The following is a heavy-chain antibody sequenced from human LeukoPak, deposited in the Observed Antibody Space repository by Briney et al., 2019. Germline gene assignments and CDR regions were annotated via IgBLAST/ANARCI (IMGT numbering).Heavy chain of an antibody. J-gene: IGHJ4*02. V-gene: IGHV1-18*01. D-gene: IGHD3-10*01. Sequence: GASVKVSCKASGYTFTSYGISWVRQAPGQGLEWMGWISAYNGNTNYAQKLQGRVTMTTDTSTSTAYMELRSLRSDDTAVYYCARIRAYYYGSGSYFDYWGQGTLVTVSS. CDR1: GYTFTSYG. CDR3: ARIRAYYYGSGSYFDY. CDR2: ISAYNGNT.